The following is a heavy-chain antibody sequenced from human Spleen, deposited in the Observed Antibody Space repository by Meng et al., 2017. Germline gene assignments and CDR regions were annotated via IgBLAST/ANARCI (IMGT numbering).Heavy chain of an antibody. CDR1: GFTFSSYA. CDR2: IGDSGGRM. D-gene: IGHD3-16*01. V-gene: IGHV3-30*14. J-gene: IGHJ3*02. Sequence: GGSLRLSCAASGFTFSSYAMHWVRQAPGKGLEWVSSIGDSGGRMYFTDSVKGRFTISRDDSKNTVYLQMNILRVDDTSVYYCARSLKDVGGRWRNAFDIWGQGTVVTVSS. CDR3: ARSLKDVGGRWRNAFDI.